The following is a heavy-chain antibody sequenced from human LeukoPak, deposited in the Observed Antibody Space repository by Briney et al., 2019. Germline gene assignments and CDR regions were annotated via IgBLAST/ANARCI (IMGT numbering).Heavy chain of an antibody. CDR1: GFTFNNYA. CDR2: INSDGSSR. V-gene: IGHV3-74*01. D-gene: IGHD6-19*01. Sequence: GGSLRLSCAASGFTFNNYAMNWVRQAPGKGLVWVSRINSDGSSRSYVDSVMGRFTISRDNAKNTLYLQLDSLRAEDTAVYYCARGLAVAGSSWFDPWGQGTLVSVSS. CDR3: ARGLAVAGSSWFDP. J-gene: IGHJ5*02.